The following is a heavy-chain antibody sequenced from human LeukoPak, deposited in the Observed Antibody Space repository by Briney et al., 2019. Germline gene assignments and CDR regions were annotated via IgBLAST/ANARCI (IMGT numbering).Heavy chain of an antibody. V-gene: IGHV3-23*01. CDR1: GFTFRSYA. CDR2: IGGSDGGT. CDR3: AKDRFPNDGNWDFDY. Sequence: PGGSLRLSCAASGFTFRSYAMSWVRQAPGKGLESVSAIGGSDGGTYYADSVKGRFTMSRDNSENTLYLQMNNLGAEDTAIYYCAKDRFPNDGNWDFDYWGQGTLVTVSS. J-gene: IGHJ4*02. D-gene: IGHD1-1*01.